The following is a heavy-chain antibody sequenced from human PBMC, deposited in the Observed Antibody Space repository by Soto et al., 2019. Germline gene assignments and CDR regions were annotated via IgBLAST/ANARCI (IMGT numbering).Heavy chain of an antibody. CDR1: GYTFTSYD. Sequence: QVQLVQSGAEVKKPGASVKVSCKASGYTFTSYDINWVRQATGQGLEWMGWMNPNSGNTGYAQKFQGRVTITRNTSISTAYMGLSSLRSEDTAVYYCARGMVGIDYYYYYMDVWGKGTTVTVSS. D-gene: IGHD3-10*01. CDR3: ARGMVGIDYYYYYMDV. J-gene: IGHJ6*03. V-gene: IGHV1-8*01. CDR2: MNPNSGNT.